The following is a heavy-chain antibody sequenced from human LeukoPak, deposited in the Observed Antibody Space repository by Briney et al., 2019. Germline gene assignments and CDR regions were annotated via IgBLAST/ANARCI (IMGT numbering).Heavy chain of an antibody. CDR1: GGSFSGYY. CDR2: INHSGST. V-gene: IGHV4-34*01. J-gene: IGHJ4*02. Sequence: SETLSLTCAVYGGSFSGYYWSWIRQPPGKGLEWIGEINHSGSTNYNPSLKSRVTISVDTSKNRFSLKLSSVTAADTAVYYCATFDSYGFDYWGQGTLVTVSS. D-gene: IGHD5-18*01. CDR3: ATFDSYGFDY.